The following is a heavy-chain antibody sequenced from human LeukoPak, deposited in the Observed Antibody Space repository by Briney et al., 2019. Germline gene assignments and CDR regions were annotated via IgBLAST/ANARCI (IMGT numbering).Heavy chain of an antibody. V-gene: IGHV4-39*07. D-gene: IGHD2-21*02. CDR2: IYYSGST. CDR3: ARDLYGDFYYFDY. Sequence: SETLSLTCTVSGDSISSSSYYWGWIRQPPWKGLEWIGSIYYSGSTYYNPSLKSRVTISVDTSKNQFFLNLSSVTAADTAVYYCARDLYGDFYYFDYWGQGTLVTVSS. CDR1: GDSISSSSYY. J-gene: IGHJ4*02.